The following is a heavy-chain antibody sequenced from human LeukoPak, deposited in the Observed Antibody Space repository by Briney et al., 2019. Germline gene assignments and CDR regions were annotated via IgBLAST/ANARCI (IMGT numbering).Heavy chain of an antibody. D-gene: IGHD1-7*01. V-gene: IGHV3-7*03. CDR3: ASPGNYYYYYYGMDV. CDR2: IKQDGSEK. Sequence: GGSLRLSCAASGFTFSSYWMSWVRQAPGKGLEWVANIKQDGSEKYYVDSVKGRFTIARDKAKNSLYLQMNSLRAEDTAVYYCASPGNYYYYYYGMDVWGQGTTVTVSS. CDR1: GFTFSSYW. J-gene: IGHJ6*02.